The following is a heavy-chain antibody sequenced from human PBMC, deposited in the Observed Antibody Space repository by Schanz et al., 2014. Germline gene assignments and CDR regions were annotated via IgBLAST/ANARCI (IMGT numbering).Heavy chain of an antibody. V-gene: IGHV4-59*05. CDR3: ARAARRTRVVPLYFDY. D-gene: IGHD2-2*01. Sequence: VQLVESGGGLVKPGGSLRLSCEASEFTFSSYKMNWVRQAPGKGLEWIESIYYSGSTYYNPSFKSRVTTSVDTSKNQFSLKLSSVTAADTAVYYCARAARRTRVVPLYFDYWGQGTLVTVSS. CDR2: IYYSGST. J-gene: IGHJ4*02. CDR1: EFTFSSYK.